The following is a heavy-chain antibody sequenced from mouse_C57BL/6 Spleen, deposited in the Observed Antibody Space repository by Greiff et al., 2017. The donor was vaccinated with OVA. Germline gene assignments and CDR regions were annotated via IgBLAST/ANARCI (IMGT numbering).Heavy chain of an antibody. CDR3: ARFTTVVAEAMDY. CDR1: GYTFTSYW. D-gene: IGHD1-1*01. V-gene: IGHV1-69*01. J-gene: IGHJ4*01. Sequence: QVQLKQPGAELVMPGASVKLSCKASGYTFTSYWMHWVKQRPGQGLEWIGEIDPSDSYTNYNQKFKGKSTLTVDKSSSTAYMQLSSLTSEDSAVYYCARFTTVVAEAMDYWGQGTSVTVSS. CDR2: IDPSDSYT.